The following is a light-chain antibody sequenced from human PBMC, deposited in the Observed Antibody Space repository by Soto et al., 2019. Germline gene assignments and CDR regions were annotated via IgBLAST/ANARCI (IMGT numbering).Light chain of an antibody. J-gene: IGLJ1*01. CDR1: SSDVGAYIF. V-gene: IGLV2-8*01. CDR2: DVN. CDR3: VSFAGGTYV. Sequence: QSVLTQPPSASGSPGQSVTISCTGTSSDVGAYIFVSWYQQHPGKAPELMVYDVNRRPPGVPDRFFGSKSGNTASLTVSGLQAEDEADYYCVSFAGGTYVFGNGTKVTVL.